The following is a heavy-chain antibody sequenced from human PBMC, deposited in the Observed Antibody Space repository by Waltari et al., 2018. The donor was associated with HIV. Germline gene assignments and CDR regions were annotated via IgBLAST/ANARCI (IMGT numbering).Heavy chain of an antibody. CDR3: TRDRTYGPLRYFDY. Sequence: EVQLVESGGGLVQPGGSLRLSCAASGFTFSHYNFNWVRQAPGKGLEWVSYISSSSDTIYYADSVKGRFTISRDNAKNSLYLQMNSLRDEDTAVYYCTRDRTYGPLRYFDYWGQGTLVTVSS. J-gene: IGHJ4*02. D-gene: IGHD3-10*01. V-gene: IGHV3-48*02. CDR2: ISSSSDTI. CDR1: GFTFSHYN.